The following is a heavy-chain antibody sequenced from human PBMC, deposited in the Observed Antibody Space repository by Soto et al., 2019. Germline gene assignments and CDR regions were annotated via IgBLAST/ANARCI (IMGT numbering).Heavy chain of an antibody. J-gene: IGHJ3*02. CDR2: INPNSGGT. CDR1: RYTFTGYY. D-gene: IGHD1-7*01. Sequence: QVQLVQSGAEVKKPGASVKVSCKASRYTFTGYYMHWVRQAPGQGLEWMGWINPNSGGTNYAQKFQGWVTMTRDTSISTAYTELSRLRSDDTAVYYCARVTGTTYEDAFDIWGQGTMVTVSS. V-gene: IGHV1-2*04. CDR3: ARVTGTTYEDAFDI.